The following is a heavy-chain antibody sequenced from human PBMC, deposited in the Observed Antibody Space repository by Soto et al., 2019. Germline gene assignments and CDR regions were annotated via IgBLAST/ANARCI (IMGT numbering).Heavy chain of an antibody. CDR1: GYTFTGFH. J-gene: IGHJ6*02. V-gene: IGHV1-2*02. Sequence: AAVKVSCKASGYTFTGFHLHWVRQAPGQGLEWMGWINPKSGDTNYAQKFLGRVTMSRDTSIRTGYMELSGLNSDDTALYYCAKGLWTVGHCSGGSCYDGMDVWGQGTTVTVSS. CDR3: AKGLWTVGHCSGGSCYDGMDV. D-gene: IGHD2-15*01. CDR2: INPKSGDT.